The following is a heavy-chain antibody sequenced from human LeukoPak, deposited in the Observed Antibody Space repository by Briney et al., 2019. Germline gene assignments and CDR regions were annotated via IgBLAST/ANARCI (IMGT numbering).Heavy chain of an antibody. J-gene: IGHJ4*02. CDR1: GYSITSGYY. CDR2: IYYSGST. Sequence: DPSETLSLTCTVSGYSITSGYYWGWIRQPPGKGLEWIGYIYYSGSTNYNPSLKSRVTISVDTSKNQFSLKLSSVTAADTAVYYCARADPGIGYCSGGSCYAFDYWGQGTLVTVSS. D-gene: IGHD2-15*01. CDR3: ARADPGIGYCSGGSCYAFDY. V-gene: IGHV4-61*01.